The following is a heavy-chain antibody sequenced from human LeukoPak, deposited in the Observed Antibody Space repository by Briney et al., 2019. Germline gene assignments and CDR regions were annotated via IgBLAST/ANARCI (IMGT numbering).Heavy chain of an antibody. CDR3: ARLGYCSSTSCHNNDY. V-gene: IGHV1-69*06. J-gene: IGHJ4*02. CDR2: IIPIFGTA. D-gene: IGHD2-2*01. CDR1: GGTFSSYA. Sequence: SVKLSCKASGGTFSSYAISWVRHGPGQGHEWMGGIIPIFGTANYAQKFQGRVTITADKSTSTAYMELSSLRSEDTAVQYCARLGYCSSTSCHNNDYWGQGTLVTVSS.